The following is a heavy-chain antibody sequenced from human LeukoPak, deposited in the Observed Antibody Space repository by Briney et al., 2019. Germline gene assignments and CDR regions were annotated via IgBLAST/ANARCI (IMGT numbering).Heavy chain of an antibody. CDR2: LYSDGNT. J-gene: IGHJ4*02. Sequence: GGSQRLSCAASGFTVITNDMTWVRQAPGKGLEWVSVLYSDGNTKYADSVQGRFTISRDNSKNTLYLEMNSLSPDDTAVYYCARGVEPLAANTLTYWGQGTLVTVSS. V-gene: IGHV3-53*01. CDR1: GFTVITND. CDR3: ARGVEPLAANTLTY. D-gene: IGHD3-16*01.